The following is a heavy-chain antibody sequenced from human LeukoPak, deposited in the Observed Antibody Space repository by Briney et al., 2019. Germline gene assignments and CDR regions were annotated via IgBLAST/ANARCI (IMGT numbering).Heavy chain of an antibody. V-gene: IGHV1-2*02. CDR3: ARRLTRVNSYYGLDV. CDR1: GYTFIGYY. Sequence: ASVKVSCKASGYTFIGYYIHWVRQAPGQGLEWMGWINPNSGSTRNAQKLQGRVTMTSDTSTRTAYMELSSLKSDDTAVYYCARRLTRVNSYYGLDVWGQGTTVTVSS. J-gene: IGHJ6*02. CDR2: INPNSGST. D-gene: IGHD1-7*01.